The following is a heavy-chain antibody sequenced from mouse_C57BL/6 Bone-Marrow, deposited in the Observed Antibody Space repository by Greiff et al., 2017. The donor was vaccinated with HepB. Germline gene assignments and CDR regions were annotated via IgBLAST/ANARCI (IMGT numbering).Heavy chain of an antibody. CDR3: ARKALITTVVAPYAMDY. Sequence: QVQLQQSGPGLVQPSQSLSITCTVSGFSLTSYGVHWVRQSPGKGLEWLGVIWSGGSTDYNAAFISRLSISKDNSKSQVFFKMNSLQSDDTAIYYCARKALITTVVAPYAMDYWGQGTSVTVSS. D-gene: IGHD1-1*01. CDR1: GFSLTSYG. J-gene: IGHJ4*01. V-gene: IGHV2-2*01. CDR2: IWSGGST.